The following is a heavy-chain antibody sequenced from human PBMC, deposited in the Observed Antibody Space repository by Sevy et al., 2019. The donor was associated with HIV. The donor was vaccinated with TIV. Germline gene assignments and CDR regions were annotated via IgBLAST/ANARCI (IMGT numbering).Heavy chain of an antibody. Sequence: ASVKVSCKTSGFTFTTSAVQWVRQARGQRLEWIGWIVVASGDTNYAQKFQERVTITRDMSRSTVYMELSSLRSEDTAVYYCAADRAVFGGIVHGDTFDVWGQGTLVTVSS. D-gene: IGHD2-15*01. V-gene: IGHV1-58*01. CDR3: AADRAVFGGIVHGDTFDV. J-gene: IGHJ3*01. CDR1: GFTFTTSA. CDR2: IVVASGDT.